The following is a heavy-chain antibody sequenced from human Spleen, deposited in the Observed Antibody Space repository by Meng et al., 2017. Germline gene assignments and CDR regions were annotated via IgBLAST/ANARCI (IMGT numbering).Heavy chain of an antibody. CDR2: INPNSGVT. CDR1: GYSFTDYY. Sequence: ASVKVSCKTSGYSFTDYYIHWVRQAPGQGLEWMGWINPNSGVTDSAQQFQGRVTMTRDTSISTVYMELRRLRSDDTAVYYCARFAYGMDVWGRGTTVTVTS. J-gene: IGHJ6*02. CDR3: ARFAYGMDV. V-gene: IGHV1-2*02.